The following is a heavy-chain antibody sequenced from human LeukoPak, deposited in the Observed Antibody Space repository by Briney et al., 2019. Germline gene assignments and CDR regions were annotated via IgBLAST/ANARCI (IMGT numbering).Heavy chain of an antibody. CDR3: ARHPFATPFDY. CDR1: GGSTSNYY. V-gene: IGHV4-59*08. Sequence: KPSETLSLTCTVSGGSTSNYYWSWIRQPPGKGLEWIGYIYYTGDTNHNPSLKSRVTISIDTSKNQLSLTLHSVTAADTAVYHCARHPFATPFDYWGQGILVTVSS. D-gene: IGHD2-15*01. J-gene: IGHJ4*02. CDR2: IYYTGDT.